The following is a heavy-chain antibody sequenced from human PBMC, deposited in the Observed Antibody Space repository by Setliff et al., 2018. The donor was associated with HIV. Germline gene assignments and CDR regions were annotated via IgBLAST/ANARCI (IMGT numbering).Heavy chain of an antibody. CDR1: GYTFATYG. V-gene: IGHV1-18*01. Sequence: GASVKVSCQASGYTFATYGISWVRQAPGQGLEWMGWISPYNGNTNYAQKVQGRVTMTTDTSTSTAYMELRSLRSDDTALYYCARVRNHLAVSPWYSYMDVWGKGTTVTVSS. CDR2: ISPYNGNT. D-gene: IGHD6-19*01. J-gene: IGHJ6*03. CDR3: ARVRNHLAVSPWYSYMDV.